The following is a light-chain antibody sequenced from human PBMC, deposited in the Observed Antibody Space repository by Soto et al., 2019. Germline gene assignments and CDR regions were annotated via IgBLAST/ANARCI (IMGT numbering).Light chain of an antibody. J-gene: IGKJ2*01. Sequence: EIVLTQSPATLSLSPGERATLYCRASQSVSSYLAWYQQKPGQAPRLLIYDASNRATGIPARFSGSGSGTDFTLTTSSIEHEDFAVYYCQKRSNWPPYTFGQGTKLEIK. CDR3: QKRSNWPPYT. V-gene: IGKV3-11*01. CDR1: QSVSSY. CDR2: DAS.